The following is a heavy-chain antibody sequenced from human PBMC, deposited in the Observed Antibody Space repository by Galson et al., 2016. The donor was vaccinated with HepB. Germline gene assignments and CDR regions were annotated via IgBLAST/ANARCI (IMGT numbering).Heavy chain of an antibody. CDR1: GFTFDDYA. Sequence: SLRLSCAASGFTFDDYAMHWVRQGPGKGLEWVSGINWNSGSKGYADSVKGRFTISRDNAKNSLYLQMNSLRAEDSDLYYCAKDLREGHYYYGMDVWGQGTTVIVSS. CDR2: INWNSGSK. D-gene: IGHD4-17*01. J-gene: IGHJ6*02. V-gene: IGHV3-9*01. CDR3: AKDLREGHYYYGMDV.